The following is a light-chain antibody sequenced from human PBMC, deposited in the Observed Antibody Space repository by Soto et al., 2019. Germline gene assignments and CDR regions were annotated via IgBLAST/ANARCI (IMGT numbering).Light chain of an antibody. CDR1: QTIDKY. CDR2: AAS. V-gene: IGKV1-39*01. CDR3: QPSFGTPHL. J-gene: IGKJ2*01. Sequence: DIQVTQSPSSLSASLGDRVSITCRASQTIDKYLNWYQQKPGKAPEVLIYAASYLQSVVPSRFTGSGSGTEFTLTITTLRPEDFATYYCQPSFGTPHLFGQGTKVEL.